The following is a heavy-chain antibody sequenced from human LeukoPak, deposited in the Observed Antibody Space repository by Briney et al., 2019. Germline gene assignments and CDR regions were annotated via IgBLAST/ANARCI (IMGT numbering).Heavy chain of an antibody. Sequence: GGSLRLSCEASGFTFSTYVMSWVRQAPGKGLECVSSISGSGGTTYYADSVKGRFTISRDNSKNTVYLHMSSLTVEDTAIYYCAKEKLRYYDYWGQGALVTVSS. CDR1: GFTFSTYV. D-gene: IGHD3-16*01. J-gene: IGHJ4*02. V-gene: IGHV3-23*01. CDR3: AKEKLRYYDY. CDR2: ISGSGGTT.